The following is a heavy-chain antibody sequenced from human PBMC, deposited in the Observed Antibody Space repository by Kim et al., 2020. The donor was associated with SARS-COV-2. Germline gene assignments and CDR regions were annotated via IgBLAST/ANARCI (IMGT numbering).Heavy chain of an antibody. Sequence: ASVKVSCKASGYTFTSYDINWVRQATGQGLEWMGWMNPNSGNTGYAQKFQGRVTMTRNTSISTAYMELSSLRSEDMAVYYCLAGTTPIWFDPWGQGTLVTVSS. CDR3: LAGTTPIWFDP. J-gene: IGHJ5*02. CDR2: MNPNSGNT. V-gene: IGHV1-8*02. D-gene: IGHD6-13*01. CDR1: GYTFTSYD.